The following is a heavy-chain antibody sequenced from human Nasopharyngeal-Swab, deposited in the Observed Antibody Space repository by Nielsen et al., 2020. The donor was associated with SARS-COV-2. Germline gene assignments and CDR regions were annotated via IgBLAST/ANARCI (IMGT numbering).Heavy chain of an antibody. Sequence: GESLKISCTGSGSIFPAYWIAWVRQLPGKGLEWLGIIYPGDSDTTYSPSFQGWVTLSADKSINTAYLQWSSLQASDTGIYYCARGIDFDYWGQGTLVTVSS. CDR3: ARGIDFDY. CDR1: GSIFPAYW. V-gene: IGHV5-51*01. J-gene: IGHJ4*02. CDR2: IYPGDSDT.